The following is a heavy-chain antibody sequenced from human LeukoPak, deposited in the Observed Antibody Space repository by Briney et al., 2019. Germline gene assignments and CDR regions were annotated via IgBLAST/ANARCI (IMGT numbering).Heavy chain of an antibody. D-gene: IGHD3-16*01. CDR1: GSTFSSYA. CDR3: AKVGLWDAFDI. CDR2: ITGSGAST. J-gene: IGHJ3*02. Sequence: PGGSLRLSCAASGSTFSSYAISSVRQAPGKGLELVSAITGSGASTYYADSVKARFTISRDNSKHTLYLQMNSVRAEDTGVYYCAKVGLWDAFDIWGQGTMVTVSS. V-gene: IGHV3-23*01.